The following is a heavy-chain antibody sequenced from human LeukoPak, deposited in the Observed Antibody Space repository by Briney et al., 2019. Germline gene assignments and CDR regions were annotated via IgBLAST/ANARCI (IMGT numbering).Heavy chain of an antibody. CDR2: ISGSGGST. V-gene: IGHV3-23*01. CDR3: ARGIDTVMGDYFDY. CDR1: GFTFSSYA. J-gene: IGHJ4*02. Sequence: GGSLRLSCAASGFTFSSYAMSWVRQAPGKGLEWVSLISGSGGSTYYADSVKGRFTISRDNSKNTLYLQMSSLRGEDTAVYYCARGIDTVMGDYFDYWGQGTLVTVSS. D-gene: IGHD5-18*01.